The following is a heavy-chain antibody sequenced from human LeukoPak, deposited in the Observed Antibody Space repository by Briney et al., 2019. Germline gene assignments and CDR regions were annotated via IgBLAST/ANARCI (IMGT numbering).Heavy chain of an antibody. CDR3: ARGRRGVGQQGAFDI. J-gene: IGHJ3*02. CDR2: ITGSGGNT. V-gene: IGHV3-23*01. Sequence: GGSLRLSCAASGFIVDNFAMSWVRQAPGKGLEWVSTITGSGGNTYYADSVEGRFTISRDNSRNTLYLQMNRLRAEDTAVYYCARGRRGVGQQGAFDIWGQGTMVTVSS. CDR1: GFIVDNFA. D-gene: IGHD3-10*01.